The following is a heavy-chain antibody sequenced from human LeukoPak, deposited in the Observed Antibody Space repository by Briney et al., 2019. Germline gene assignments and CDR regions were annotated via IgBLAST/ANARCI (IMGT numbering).Heavy chain of an antibody. J-gene: IGHJ6*03. CDR2: INVDNGNR. D-gene: IGHD3-3*01. Sequence: ASVNVSFTVSAYTFCSYGISWVRQAPGPGLEWMGRINVDNGNRNYAQKVPGRVTITTDTSTNTAYMELRSLTCIDTGVYDYARVIWSGYYAYMDVWGNGATVIVSS. CDR3: ARVIWSGYYAYMDV. CDR1: AYTFCSYG. V-gene: IGHV1-18*04.